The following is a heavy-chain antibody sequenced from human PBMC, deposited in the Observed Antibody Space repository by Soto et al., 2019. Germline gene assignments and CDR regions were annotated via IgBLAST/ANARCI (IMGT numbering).Heavy chain of an antibody. CDR3: AKTLDYYGSGSYYNGVDY. CDR2: MSGSGGST. V-gene: IGHV3-23*01. CDR1: GFTFRSYA. Sequence: GGSLRLSCAASGFTFRSYAMNWVRRAPGKGLEWVSTMSGSGGSTYYADSVKGRFTISRDNSKNTLYLQMNSLRAEDTAIYYCAKTLDYYGSGSYYNGVDYWGQGTLVTVSS. D-gene: IGHD3-10*01. J-gene: IGHJ4*02.